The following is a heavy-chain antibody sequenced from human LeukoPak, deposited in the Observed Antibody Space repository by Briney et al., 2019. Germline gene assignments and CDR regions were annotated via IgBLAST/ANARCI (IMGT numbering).Heavy chain of an antibody. D-gene: IGHD3-22*01. J-gene: IGHJ3*02. CDR3: AKVLIADSYYDSTGAHDGFDM. Sequence: PGGSLRLSCAASGFTFSNYGMHWVRQAPGRGLEWVAVIWYDGSNKYVADSVKGRFTISRDNSKNTLFLQMNSLSAEDTAVYYCAKVLIADSYYDSTGAHDGFDMWGQGTMVTVSS. CDR1: GFTFSNYG. CDR2: IWYDGSNK. V-gene: IGHV3-33*06.